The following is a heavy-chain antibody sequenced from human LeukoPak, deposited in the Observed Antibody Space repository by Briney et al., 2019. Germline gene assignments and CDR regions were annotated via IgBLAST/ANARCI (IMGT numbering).Heavy chain of an antibody. CDR3: ARDLESYNSGGYYFGY. CDR2: VSTSASYK. J-gene: IGHJ4*02. V-gene: IGHV3-21*01. Sequence: GGSLRLSCAASGFTFSSYSMNWVRQAPGTGLEWVSSVSTSASYKYYADSVKGRFTISRDNAKNSLYLQMNRLRAEDTAVYYCARDLESYNSGGYYFGYWGQGLLVTVSS. CDR1: GFTFSSYS. D-gene: IGHD3-22*01.